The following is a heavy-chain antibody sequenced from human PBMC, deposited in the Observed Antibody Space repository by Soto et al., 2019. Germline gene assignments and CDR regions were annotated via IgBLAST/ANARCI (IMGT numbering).Heavy chain of an antibody. CDR1: GGSFNPYH. V-gene: IGHV4-34*01. J-gene: IGHJ5*01. CDR3: ARSTNDHNHHHWGFDS. CDR2: IDHTGRT. D-gene: IGHD7-27*01. Sequence: PSETLSLTCAVYGGSFNPYHWSFIRQPPGKRLEWIGEIDHTGRTNYNPSVKGRVTMSVDTSKNQFSLNLRSVTAADTAVYFCARSTNDHNHHHWGFDSWGQGTLVTVSS.